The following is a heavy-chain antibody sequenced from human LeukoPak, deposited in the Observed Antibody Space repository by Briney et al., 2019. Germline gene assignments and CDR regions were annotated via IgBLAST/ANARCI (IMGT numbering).Heavy chain of an antibody. D-gene: IGHD6-13*01. Sequence: GGSLRLSCAASGFTFSSYGMHWVRQAPGKGLEWVAVISYDGSNKYYADSVKGRFTISRDNSKNTLYLRMNSLRAEGTAVYYCAKANRASSWYEIDYWGQGTLVTVSS. CDR1: GFTFSSYG. V-gene: IGHV3-30*18. CDR3: AKANRASSWYEIDY. CDR2: ISYDGSNK. J-gene: IGHJ4*02.